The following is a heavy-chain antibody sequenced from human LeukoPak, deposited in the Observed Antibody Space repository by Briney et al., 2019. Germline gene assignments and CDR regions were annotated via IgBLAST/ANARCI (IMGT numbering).Heavy chain of an antibody. J-gene: IGHJ5*02. V-gene: IGHV3-33*01. Sequence: GGSLRLSCAASGSTFSSYGMHWVRQAPGKGLEWVAVIWYDGSNKYYADSVKGRFTISRDNSKNTLYLQMNSLRAEDTAVYYCARDLAGYYDSSGYFGWFDPWGQGTLVTVSS. CDR2: IWYDGSNK. CDR3: ARDLAGYYDSSGYFGWFDP. CDR1: GSTFSSYG. D-gene: IGHD3-22*01.